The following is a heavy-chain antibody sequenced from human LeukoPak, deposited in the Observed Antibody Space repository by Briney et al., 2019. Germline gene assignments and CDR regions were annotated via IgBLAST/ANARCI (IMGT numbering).Heavy chain of an antibody. J-gene: IGHJ4*02. CDR3: TRDATYYLRYGYFDY. D-gene: IGHD2/OR15-2a*01. V-gene: IGHV3-21*01. CDR2: INNVASHI. Sequence: GGSLRLSFAASGFSISSSAMNWVRQAPGKGLEWVSSINNVASHIYYAGSVRGRFTIPRDNAKNSVYLQMNSLRAEDTAVYYCTRDATYYLRYGYFDYWGQGTLVTVSS. CDR1: GFSISSSA.